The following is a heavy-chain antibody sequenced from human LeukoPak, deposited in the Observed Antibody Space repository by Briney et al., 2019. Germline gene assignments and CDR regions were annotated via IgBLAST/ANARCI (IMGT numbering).Heavy chain of an antibody. J-gene: IGHJ3*02. Sequence: GASVKVSCKASGYTFTGYYMHWVRQAPGQGLEWMGWINPNSGGTNYAQKFQGRVSITRDTSISTAYMELSRLRSDDTAVYYCAREGGERSGDAFDIWGQGTMVTVSS. D-gene: IGHD2-21*01. CDR3: AREGGERSGDAFDI. CDR2: INPNSGGT. CDR1: GYTFTGYY. V-gene: IGHV1-2*02.